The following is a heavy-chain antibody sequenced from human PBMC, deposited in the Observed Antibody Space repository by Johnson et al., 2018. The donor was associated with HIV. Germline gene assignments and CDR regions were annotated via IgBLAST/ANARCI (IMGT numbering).Heavy chain of an antibody. V-gene: IGHV3-20*04. D-gene: IGHD2-2*01. CDR3: ARGWEYCSSTSCPTPDAFDI. Sequence: VQLVESGGGVVRPGGSLRLSCAASGFTFDDYGMSWVRQAPGKGLEWVAGINWNGGSTGYADSVKGRFTISSDNAKNSLYLQMNSLRAEDTALYYCARGWEYCSSTSCPTPDAFDIWGQGTMVTVSS. J-gene: IGHJ3*02. CDR2: INWNGGST. CDR1: GFTFDDYG.